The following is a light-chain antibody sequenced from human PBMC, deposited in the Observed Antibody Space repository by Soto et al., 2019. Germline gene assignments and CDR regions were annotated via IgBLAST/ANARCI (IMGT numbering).Light chain of an antibody. V-gene: IGKV1-5*03. CDR1: QSISSW. CDR2: KAS. Sequence: DIQMTQSPSTVSASVGDRVTITCRASQSISSWLAWYQQKPGKAPKLLIQKASSLESGVPSRFSGSGSGTEFTLAISSLPRDDFATYYCQQYSIRSHSFGGGNKVKIK. J-gene: IGKJ4*01. CDR3: QQYSIRSHS.